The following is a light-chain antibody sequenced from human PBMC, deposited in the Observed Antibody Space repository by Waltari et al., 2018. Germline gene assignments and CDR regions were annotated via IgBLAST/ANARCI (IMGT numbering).Light chain of an antibody. V-gene: IGLV2-23*01. CDR1: SSDVGSHNL. CDR2: DDT. Sequence: QSALTQPASVSGSPGQSITISCTGTSSDVGSHNLVSWYQHHPGKAPKLMSYDDTKRPAVVSHRFSSPKSGHTASLTISGLQAEDEADYYCCSYAGSTASILLGGGTKLTVL. CDR3: CSYAGSTASIL. J-gene: IGLJ2*01.